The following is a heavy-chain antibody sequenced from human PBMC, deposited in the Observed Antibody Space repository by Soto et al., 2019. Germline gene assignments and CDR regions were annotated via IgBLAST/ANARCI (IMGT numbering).Heavy chain of an antibody. Sequence: GGSLRLSCAASGFTFSSYGMHWVRQAPGKGLEWVAVISYDGSNKYYADPVKGRFTISRDNSKNTLYLQMNSLRAEDTAVYYCAKDLYSGSSHPDYWGQGTLVTVSS. CDR3: AKDLYSGSSHPDY. CDR1: GFTFSSYG. V-gene: IGHV3-30*18. CDR2: ISYDGSNK. D-gene: IGHD1-26*01. J-gene: IGHJ4*02.